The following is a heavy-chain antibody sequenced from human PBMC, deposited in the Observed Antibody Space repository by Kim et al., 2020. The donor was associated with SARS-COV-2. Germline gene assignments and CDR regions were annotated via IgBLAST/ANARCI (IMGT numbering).Heavy chain of an antibody. CDR2: YSGNA. V-gene: IGHV1-18*01. Sequence: YSGNAYYAENLRGRVTMTTDTSARTAYMELRSLRSDDTAVYYCARDREFDYWGQGTLVTVSS. J-gene: IGHJ4*02. CDR3: ARDREFDY.